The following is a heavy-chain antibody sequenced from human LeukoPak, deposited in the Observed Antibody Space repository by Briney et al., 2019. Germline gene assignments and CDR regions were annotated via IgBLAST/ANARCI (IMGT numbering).Heavy chain of an antibody. J-gene: IGHJ4*02. V-gene: IGHV3-21*01. D-gene: IGHD3-3*01. CDR1: GFTFSSYS. CDR2: ISSSSSYK. Sequence: GGSLRLSCAATGFTFSSYSMNWVRQAPGKGLEWVSSISSSSSYKYYADSVRGRFTISRDNAKNSLYLQMNSLRAEDTAVYYCARARQHLEIDYWGQGTLVTVSS. CDR3: ARARQHLEIDY.